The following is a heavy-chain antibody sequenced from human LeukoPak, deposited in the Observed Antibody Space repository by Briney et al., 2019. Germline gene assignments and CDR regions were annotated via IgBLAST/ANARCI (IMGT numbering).Heavy chain of an antibody. CDR2: IKSKTDGGTT. V-gene: IGHV3-15*01. J-gene: IGHJ3*02. CDR3: TTDAVEMATIYAFDI. Sequence: GGSLRLSCAASGFTFSNAWMSWVRQAPGKGLEWVGSIKSKTDGGTTDYAAPVKGRFTISRDDSKNTLYLQMNSLKTEDTAVYYCTTDAVEMATIYAFDIWGQGTMVTVSS. D-gene: IGHD5-24*01. CDR1: GFTFSNAW.